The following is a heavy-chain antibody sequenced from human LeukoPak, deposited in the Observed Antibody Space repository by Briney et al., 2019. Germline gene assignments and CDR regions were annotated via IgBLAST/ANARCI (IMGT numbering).Heavy chain of an antibody. V-gene: IGHV1-2*02. J-gene: IGHJ3*02. CDR3: ARDVGRGLDDAFDI. CDR1: GYTFTGYY. Sequence: GASVKVSCKASGYTFTGYYMHWVRQAPGQGLEWMGWINPNSGGTNYAQKFQGRVTMTRDTSTSTAYMELSRLRSDDTAVYYCARDVGRGLDDAFDIWGQGTMVTVSS. CDR2: INPNSGGT. D-gene: IGHD1-26*01.